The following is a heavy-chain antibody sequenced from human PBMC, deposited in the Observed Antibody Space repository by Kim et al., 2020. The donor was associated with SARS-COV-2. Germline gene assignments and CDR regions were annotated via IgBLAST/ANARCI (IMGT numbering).Heavy chain of an antibody. CDR1: GFTFSDYY. CDR2: ISSSGSTI. J-gene: IGHJ6*02. V-gene: IGHV3-11*01. D-gene: IGHD3-10*01. CDR3: ARDRYYYGSGSYYMDAYYYYGMDV. Sequence: GGSLRLSCAASGFTFSDYYMSWIRQAPGKGLEWVSYISSSGSTIYYADSVKGRFTISRDNAKNSLYLQMNSLRAEDTAVYYCARDRYYYGSGSYYMDAYYYYGMDVWGQGTTVTVSS.